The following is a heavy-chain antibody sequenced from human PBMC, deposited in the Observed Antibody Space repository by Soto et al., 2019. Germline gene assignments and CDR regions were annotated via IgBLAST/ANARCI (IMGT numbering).Heavy chain of an antibody. J-gene: IGHJ4*02. CDR1: GFTFSSYA. CDR2: ISDSGGST. CDR3: AKDRSVRFLEWLLFYYFDY. V-gene: IGHV3-23*01. Sequence: GGSLRLSCAASGFTFSSYAMSWVRQAPGKGLEWVSAISDSGGSTYYADSVKGRFTISRDNSKNTLYLQMNSLRAEDTAVYYCAKDRSVRFLEWLLFYYFDYWGQGTLVTVSS. D-gene: IGHD3-3*01.